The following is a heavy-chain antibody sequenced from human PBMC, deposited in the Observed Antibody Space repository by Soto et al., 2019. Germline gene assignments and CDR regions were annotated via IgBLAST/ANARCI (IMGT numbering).Heavy chain of an antibody. CDR1: GYTLTELS. CDR2: INPEDGDT. J-gene: IGHJ6*02. V-gene: IGHV1-24*01. D-gene: IGHD5-12*01. CDR3: ARVDILPRVSLHYHMDV. Sequence: ASVKVSCKVSGYTLTELSMHWVRQAPGKGLEWMGGINPEDGDTMYSQKFQDRVTISRDTSASTAYMELSSLRSEDTAVYFCARVDILPRVSLHYHMDVRGRGSTVTVSS.